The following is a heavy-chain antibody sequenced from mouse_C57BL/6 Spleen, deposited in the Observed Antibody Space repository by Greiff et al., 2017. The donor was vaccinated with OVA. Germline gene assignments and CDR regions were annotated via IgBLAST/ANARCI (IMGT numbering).Heavy chain of an antibody. CDR3: ARYLIITTVVGYAMDY. Sequence: EVKLQESGPELVKPGASVKISCKASGYSFTDYNMNWVKQSNGKSLEWIGVINPNYGTTSYNQKFKGKATLTVDQSSSTAYMQLNSLTSEDSAVYYCARYLIITTVVGYAMDYWGQGTSVTVSS. CDR1: GYSFTDYN. J-gene: IGHJ4*01. CDR2: INPNYGTT. D-gene: IGHD1-1*01. V-gene: IGHV1-39*01.